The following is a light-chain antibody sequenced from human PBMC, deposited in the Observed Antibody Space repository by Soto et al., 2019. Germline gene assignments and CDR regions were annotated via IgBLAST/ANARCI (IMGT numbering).Light chain of an antibody. CDR1: SSDIGGYKY. Sequence: QSALTQPASVSGSPGQSITISCTGTSSDIGGYKYVSWYQQYPGKAPKLIIFEVSNRPSGVSNRFSGSNSGNTASLTISGLQAEDEADYYCCSYGGTYTYVFGTGTKVTVL. V-gene: IGLV2-14*01. CDR3: CSYGGTYTYV. J-gene: IGLJ1*01. CDR2: EVS.